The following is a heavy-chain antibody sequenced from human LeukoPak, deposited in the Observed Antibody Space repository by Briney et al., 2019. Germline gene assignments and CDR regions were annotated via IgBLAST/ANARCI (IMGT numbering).Heavy chain of an antibody. CDR1: GFTFSSYE. CDR3: ARVFGYSYGYGHYFDY. Sequence: PGGSLRLSCAASGFTFSSYEMNWVRQAPGKGLEWDSYISSSGSTIYYADSVKGRFTISRDNAKNSLYLQMNSLRAEDTAVYYCARVFGYSYGYGHYFDYWGQGTLVTVSS. V-gene: IGHV3-48*03. J-gene: IGHJ4*02. CDR2: ISSSGSTI. D-gene: IGHD5-18*01.